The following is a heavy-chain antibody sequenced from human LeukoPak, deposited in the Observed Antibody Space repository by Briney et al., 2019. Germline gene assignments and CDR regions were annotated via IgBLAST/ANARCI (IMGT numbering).Heavy chain of an antibody. CDR1: AGSISSSSYY. D-gene: IGHD3-22*01. Sequence: SETLSLTCTVSAGSISSSSYYWGWIRQPPGKGLEWIGSIHYNGSTYYNPSLKSRVTISVDTSKNQFSLKLSSVTAADTAVYYCARDRPFYYDSSDRSGYFDYWGQGTLVTVSS. CDR3: ARDRPFYYDSSDRSGYFDY. CDR2: IHYNGST. J-gene: IGHJ4*02. V-gene: IGHV4-39*07.